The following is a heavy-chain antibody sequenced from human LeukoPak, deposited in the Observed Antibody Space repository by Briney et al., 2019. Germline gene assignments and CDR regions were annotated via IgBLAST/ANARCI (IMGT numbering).Heavy chain of an antibody. J-gene: IGHJ6*03. V-gene: IGHV1-2*02. D-gene: IGHD3-22*01. CDR2: INPNSGGT. CDR3: ARDASSGYFVWSYYMDV. Sequence: ASVKVSCKASGYTFTGYYMHWVRQAPGQGLEWMGWINPNSGGTNYAQKFQGRVTMTRDTSISTAYMELSRLRSDDTAVYYCARDASSGYFVWSYYMDVWGKGTTVTVSS. CDR1: GYTFTGYY.